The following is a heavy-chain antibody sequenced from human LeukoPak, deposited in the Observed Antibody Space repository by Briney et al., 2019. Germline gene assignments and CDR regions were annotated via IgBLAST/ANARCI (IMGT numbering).Heavy chain of an antibody. J-gene: IGHJ5*02. CDR1: GFTFTGYY. D-gene: IGHD2-15*01. Sequence: ASVKVSCKASGFTFTGYYMYWVRQAPGQGLEWVGWINPNSGGTNYAQKFQGRVTMTGDTSLTTTHMELSSLTYDDTAVYYCARDGLAVLIEFDLWGQGTLVTVSS. CDR2: INPNSGGT. CDR3: ARDGLAVLIEFDL. V-gene: IGHV1-2*02.